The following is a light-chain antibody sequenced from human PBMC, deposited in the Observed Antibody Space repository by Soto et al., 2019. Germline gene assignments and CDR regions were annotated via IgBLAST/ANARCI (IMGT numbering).Light chain of an antibody. CDR1: QSISSY. CDR2: AAS. CDR3: QQSYSTHIT. V-gene: IGKV1-39*01. J-gene: IGKJ5*01. Sequence: IQMTQYPSYLSGSVGDRGKMNXRASQSISSYVNWYQQKPGKAPQLLIDAASSLQSGVPSRFSGRGSGTDFTLTISSLQPEDFATYYCQQSYSTHITFGQGTRLEIK.